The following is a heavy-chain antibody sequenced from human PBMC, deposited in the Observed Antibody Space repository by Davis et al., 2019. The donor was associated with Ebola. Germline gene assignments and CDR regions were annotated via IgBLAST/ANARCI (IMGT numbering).Heavy chain of an antibody. J-gene: IGHJ4*02. Sequence: GESLKISCAASGFTVSSKYVSWVRPAPGKGLEWVSVIYSGGSTYYADSVKGRFTISRDNSKNTLYLQMNSLRAEDTAVYYCARDKDGDYALDYWGQGTLVTVSS. CDR1: GFTVSSKY. V-gene: IGHV3-66*01. CDR3: ARDKDGDYALDY. D-gene: IGHD4-17*01. CDR2: IYSGGST.